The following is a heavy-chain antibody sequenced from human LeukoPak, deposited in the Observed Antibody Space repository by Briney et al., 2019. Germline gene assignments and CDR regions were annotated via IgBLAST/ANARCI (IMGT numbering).Heavy chain of an antibody. J-gene: IGHJ4*02. CDR2: INIDEGIT. V-gene: IGHV3-74*03. D-gene: IGHD1-1*01. CDR1: GFTFSSYW. CDR3: AREQLGFSLGL. Sequence: GGSLRLSFAASGFTFSSYWIHWVRQAPGKGLVGVSRINIDEGITEYADSVKGRFTISRDNAKNMVYLQMNSLRAEDTAVYYCAREQLGFSLGLWGQGTLVTVSS.